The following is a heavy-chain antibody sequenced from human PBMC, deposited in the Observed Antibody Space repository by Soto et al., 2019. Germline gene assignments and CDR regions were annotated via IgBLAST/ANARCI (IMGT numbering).Heavy chain of an antibody. CDR3: ASGTNGAFFVY. CDR2: ISSRSSTI. D-gene: IGHD2-8*01. V-gene: IGHV3-11*01. Sequence: QVQLVESGGGLVKPGGSLRLSCAASGFTFSDYYMSWIRQAPGKGLEWVSYISSRSSTIFYADSVKGRFTICRDNVKNSLYLQMNSLRAEDTAVYYCASGTNGAFFVYWGQGILVTVSS. J-gene: IGHJ4*02. CDR1: GFTFSDYY.